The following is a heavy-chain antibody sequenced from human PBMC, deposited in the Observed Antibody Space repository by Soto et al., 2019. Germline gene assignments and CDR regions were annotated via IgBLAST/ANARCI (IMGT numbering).Heavy chain of an antibody. J-gene: IGHJ5*02. D-gene: IGHD5-18*01. V-gene: IGHV1-69*12. CDR2: IIPIFGTA. CDR1: GGTFSSYA. CDR3: ARRLHTAMVTQKGGWFDP. Sequence: QVQLVQSGAEVKKPGSSVKVSCKASGGTFSSYAISWVRQAPGQGLEWMGGIIPIFGTANYAQKFQGRVTITADESTSTAYMELSSLRSEDTAVYYCARRLHTAMVTQKGGWFDPWGQGTLVTVSS.